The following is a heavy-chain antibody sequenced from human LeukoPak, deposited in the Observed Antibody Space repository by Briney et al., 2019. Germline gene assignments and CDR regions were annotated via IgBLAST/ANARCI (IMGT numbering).Heavy chain of an antibody. CDR3: AKTQRRIYYFDY. CDR2: IRTDGGST. CDR1: GFAFSTYW. J-gene: IGHJ4*02. V-gene: IGHV3-74*01. Sequence: PGGSLRLSCAASGFAFSTYWMHWVRQAPGKGLVWVSRIRTDGGSTYYADSVKGRFTISRDNSKNTLYLQMNSLRAEDTAVYYCAKTQRRIYYFDYWGQGTLVTVSS.